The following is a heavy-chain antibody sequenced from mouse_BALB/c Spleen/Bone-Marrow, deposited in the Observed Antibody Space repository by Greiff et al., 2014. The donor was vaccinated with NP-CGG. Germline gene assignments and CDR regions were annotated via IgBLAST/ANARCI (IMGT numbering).Heavy chain of an antibody. V-gene: IGHV1S81*02. CDR2: INPSNGAN. D-gene: IGHD2-1*01. J-gene: IGHJ4*01. CDR1: GYTFTSYY. Sequence: VQLQESGAELVKPGASVKLSCKASGYTFTSYYMFWVKQRPGQGLEWIGGINPSNGANNFNEKFKSKATLTVDKSSSTAYMQLSSLTSEDSAVYYCSRGGNFDVMDYWGQGTSVTVSP. CDR3: SRGGNFDVMDY.